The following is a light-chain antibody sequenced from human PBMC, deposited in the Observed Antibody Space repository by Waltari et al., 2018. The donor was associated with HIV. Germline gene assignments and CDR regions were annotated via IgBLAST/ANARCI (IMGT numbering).Light chain of an antibody. Sequence: QSALTQPASVSGSPGQSITISCTGTSSDVGVYNYVSWYQQHPGKAPKLMLYEVSNRPSGVSNRFSGSKSGNTASLPISGLQAEDEADYYCSSYTTRNTRVFGGGTTLTVL. CDR1: SSDVGVYNY. J-gene: IGLJ3*02. CDR3: SSYTTRNTRV. V-gene: IGLV2-14*01. CDR2: EVS.